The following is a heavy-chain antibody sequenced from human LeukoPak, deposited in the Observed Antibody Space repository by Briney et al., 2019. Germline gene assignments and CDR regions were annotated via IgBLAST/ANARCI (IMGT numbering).Heavy chain of an antibody. J-gene: IGHJ4*02. Sequence: GGSLRLSCAAAGFTFNHYGMHWVRQAPGKGLEWVSVIWSDGTNTYYADSVKGRFTISRVDYEKTVYLQMNSLRPDVKAVYYCARDAQRGFDYSNSLKYWGQGTPVTVSA. V-gene: IGHV3-33*01. CDR1: GFTFNHYG. CDR3: ARDAQRGFDYSNSLKY. D-gene: IGHD4-11*01. CDR2: IWSDGTNT.